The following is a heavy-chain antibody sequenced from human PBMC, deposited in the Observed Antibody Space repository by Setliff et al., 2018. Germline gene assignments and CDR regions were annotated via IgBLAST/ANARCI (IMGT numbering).Heavy chain of an antibody. Sequence: PSETLSLTCAASGGSFSDYYWTWIRQPPGKGLEWIGEINHSGSTNYNPSLKSRVTISVDTSKSQFSLKLTSVTAADTAVYYCARAPRYFDPTGSYFDFWGQGTQVTVSS. D-gene: IGHD3-22*01. V-gene: IGHV4-34*01. CDR3: ARAPRYFDPTGSYFDF. CDR1: GGSFSDYY. J-gene: IGHJ4*02. CDR2: INHSGST.